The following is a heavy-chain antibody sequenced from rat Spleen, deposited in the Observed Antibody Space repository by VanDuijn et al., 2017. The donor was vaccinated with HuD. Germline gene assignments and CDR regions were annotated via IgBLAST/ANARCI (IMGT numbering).Heavy chain of an antibody. CDR1: GFTFSDYG. CDR2: ISYGDNSGHSST. Sequence: EVQLVESGGGLVQPGRSLKLSCAASGFTFSDYGVAWVRQAPTKGLEWVATISYGDNSGHSSTYYRDSVKGRFTISRDNAENTLYLQMNSLRSEDTATYFCARRGYNNHWYFDFWGLGTMVAVSS. J-gene: IGHJ1*01. V-gene: IGHV5-29*01. CDR3: ARRGYNNHWYFDF. D-gene: IGHD4-1*01.